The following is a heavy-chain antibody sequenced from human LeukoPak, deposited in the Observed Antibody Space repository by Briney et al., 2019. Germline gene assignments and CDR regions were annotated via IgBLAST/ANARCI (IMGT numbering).Heavy chain of an antibody. J-gene: IGHJ5*02. CDR1: GGSTSSYY. Sequence: SETLSLTCTVSGGSTSSYYWSWIRQPPGKGLEWIGYIYYSGSTNYNPSLKSRVTISVDTSKNQFSLKLSSVTAADTAVYYCVRLSRAVADPWGQGTLVTVSS. D-gene: IGHD6-19*01. CDR3: VRLSRAVADP. CDR2: IYYSGST. V-gene: IGHV4-59*08.